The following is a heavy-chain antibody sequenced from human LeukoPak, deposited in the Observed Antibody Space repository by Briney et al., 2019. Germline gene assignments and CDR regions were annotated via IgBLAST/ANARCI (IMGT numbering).Heavy chain of an antibody. Sequence: RASVKVSCKASGYSFSGYYIHWLRQAPGQGLEWMGWINPNSGATTYAQKFQGRVTMTRDPSISTVYMELSRLRSDDTAVYYCARKWIQLWSDAFDIWGQGTMVTVSS. CDR2: INPNSGAT. D-gene: IGHD5-18*01. V-gene: IGHV1-2*02. J-gene: IGHJ3*02. CDR1: GYSFSGYY. CDR3: ARKWIQLWSDAFDI.